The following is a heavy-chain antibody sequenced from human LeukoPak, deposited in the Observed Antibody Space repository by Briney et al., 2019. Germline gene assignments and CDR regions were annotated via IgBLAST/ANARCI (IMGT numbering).Heavy chain of an antibody. J-gene: IGHJ6*04. CDR1: GGSISYYY. CDR2: IYYSGNT. V-gene: IGHV4-59*01. D-gene: IGHD3-10*02. CDR3: AGLGITMIGGV. Sequence: PSETLSLTCTVSGGSISYYYWSWIRQSPGKGLEWIGYIYYSGNTNYNPSLKSRVTISVDTSKNQFSLKLSSVTAADTAVYYCAGLGITMIGGVWGKGTTVTISS.